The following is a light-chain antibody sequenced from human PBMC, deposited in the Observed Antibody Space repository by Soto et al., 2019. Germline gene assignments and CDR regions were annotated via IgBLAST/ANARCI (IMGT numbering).Light chain of an antibody. CDR1: QSISSW. CDR3: QQYGYT. V-gene: IGKV1-5*01. J-gene: IGKJ2*01. CDR2: DAS. Sequence: DIQMTQSPSTLSASVGDRVTITCRASQSISSWLAWYQQKPGKAPKLLIYDASSLESGVPSGFSGSGSGTDFTLTICSLQPDDFATYYCQQYGYTFGEGTKLEIK.